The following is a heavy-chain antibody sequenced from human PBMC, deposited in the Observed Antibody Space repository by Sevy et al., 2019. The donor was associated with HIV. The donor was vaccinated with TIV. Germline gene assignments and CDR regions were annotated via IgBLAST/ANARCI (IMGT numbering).Heavy chain of an antibody. J-gene: IGHJ4*02. Sequence: GGSLRLSCAASEFTFSYSGMHWVRQAPGKGLEWVTFIQFDGSSQYYADSVKGRFTISRDNSKNTLYLQMNSLRGDDTAVYYCAKNTAAVGVGGFDYWGQGALVTVSS. D-gene: IGHD2-8*01. CDR2: IQFDGSSQ. V-gene: IGHV3-30*02. CDR1: EFTFSYSG. CDR3: AKNTAAVGVGGFDY.